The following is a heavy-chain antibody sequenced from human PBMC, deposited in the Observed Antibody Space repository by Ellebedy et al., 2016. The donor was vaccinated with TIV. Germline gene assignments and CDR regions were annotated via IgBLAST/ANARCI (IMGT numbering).Heavy chain of an antibody. Sequence: PGGSLRLSCSASGFTFSSFSMHWIRQGPGKRPEYVSAFNGNGGSAFYADSVKGRFTVSRDNSKNTMFLQMSSLRAEDKALYYCAVVAGSWYFDLWGRGTPVTVSS. CDR3: AVVAGSWYFDL. CDR1: GFTFSSFS. J-gene: IGHJ2*01. D-gene: IGHD6-19*01. CDR2: FNGNGGSA. V-gene: IGHV3-64D*09.